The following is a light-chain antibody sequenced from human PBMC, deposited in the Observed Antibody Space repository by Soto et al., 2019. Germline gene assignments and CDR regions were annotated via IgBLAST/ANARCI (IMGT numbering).Light chain of an antibody. V-gene: IGKV1-8*01. CDR1: QGISSY. CDR2: AAS. Sequence: AIRMTQSPSSLSASTGDRVTITCRASQGISSYLAWYHQKPGKAPKLLIYAASTLQSGVPSRFSGSGSGTDFTLTISCLQSEDFATYYCQQYYSYLFTFGPGTKVDIK. CDR3: QQYYSYLFT. J-gene: IGKJ3*01.